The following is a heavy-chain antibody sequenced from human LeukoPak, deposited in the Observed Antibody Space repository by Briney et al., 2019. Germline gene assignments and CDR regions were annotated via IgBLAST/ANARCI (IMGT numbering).Heavy chain of an antibody. CDR3: ARRRGITLNWFDP. D-gene: IGHD3-10*01. V-gene: IGHV4-39*01. Sequence: KPSETLSLTCTVSGGSISSSSYYWGWIRQPPGKGLEWIGNIYYSGTTYYNPSLKSRVTISIDTSKNQFSLKLSSVTAADTAVYYCARRRGITLNWFDPWGQGTLVTVSS. CDR1: GGSISSSSYY. J-gene: IGHJ5*02. CDR2: IYYSGTT.